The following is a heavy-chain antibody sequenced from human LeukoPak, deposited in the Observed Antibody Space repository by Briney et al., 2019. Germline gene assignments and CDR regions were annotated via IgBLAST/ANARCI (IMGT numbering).Heavy chain of an antibody. CDR1: GFTFSSYE. D-gene: IGHD3-10*01. V-gene: IGHV3-48*03. Sequence: EGSLRLSCAASGFTFSSYEMNWVRQAPGKGLEWVSYISSSGSTIYYADSVKGRFTISRDNAKNSLYLQMNSLRAEDTAVYYCARVSPFSGIRSPVDYWGQGTLVTVSS. J-gene: IGHJ4*02. CDR3: ARVSPFSGIRSPVDY. CDR2: ISSSGSTI.